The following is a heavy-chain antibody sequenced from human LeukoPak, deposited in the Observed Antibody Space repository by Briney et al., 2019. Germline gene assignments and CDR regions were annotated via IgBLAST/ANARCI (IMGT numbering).Heavy chain of an antibody. CDR1: GFTFSSYA. Sequence: TGGSLRLSCAASGFTFSSYAMSWVRQAPGKGLEWVAFIRYDGSNKCYADSVKGRFTISRDNSKNTLYLQMNSLRAEDTAVYYCAKGGFLNHDCFDYWGQGTLVTVSS. J-gene: IGHJ4*02. CDR2: IRYDGSNK. CDR3: AKGGFLNHDCFDY. V-gene: IGHV3-30*02. D-gene: IGHD1-14*01.